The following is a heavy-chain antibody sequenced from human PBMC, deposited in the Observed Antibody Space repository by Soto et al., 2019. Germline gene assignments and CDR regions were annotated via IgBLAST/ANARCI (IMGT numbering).Heavy chain of an antibody. J-gene: IGHJ6*02. D-gene: IGHD3-3*01. CDR2: ISAYNGNT. CDR1: GYTFTSNG. Sequence: ASVKVSCKASGYTFTSNGISWVRQAPGQGLEWMGWISAYNGNTNYAQKLQGRVTMTTDTSTSTAYMELRSLRSDDTAVYYCARDSEWLASYYYYGKDVCGQGTTVTVSS. CDR3: ARDSEWLASYYYYGKDV. V-gene: IGHV1-18*01.